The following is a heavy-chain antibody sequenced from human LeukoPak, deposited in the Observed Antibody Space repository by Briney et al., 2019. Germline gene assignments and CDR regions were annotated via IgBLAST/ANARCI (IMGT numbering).Heavy chain of an antibody. CDR1: GFTVSSNY. Sequence: GGSLRLSCAASGFTVSSNYMNWLRQAPGKGLEWVSVIYSGGSTYYADSVKGRFTISRDNSKNTLYLQMNTLRAEDTAVYYCARVIGGSYGDFSFDYWGQGTLVTVAS. D-gene: IGHD4-17*01. J-gene: IGHJ4*02. V-gene: IGHV3-53*01. CDR2: IYSGGST. CDR3: ARVIGGSYGDFSFDY.